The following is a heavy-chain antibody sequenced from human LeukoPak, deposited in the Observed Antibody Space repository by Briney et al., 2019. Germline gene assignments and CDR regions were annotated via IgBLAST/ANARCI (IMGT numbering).Heavy chain of an antibody. V-gene: IGHV3-48*02. D-gene: IGHD4-17*01. J-gene: IGHJ4*02. CDR2: ISSNSSTI. Sequence: GGSLRLSCAASGFTFSSYSMNWVRQAPGQGLEWVSYISSNSSTIYYADSVKGRFTISRDNAKNSLYLQMNSLRDEDTAVYYCARRNYGDYVRYFDYWGQGTLVTVSS. CDR1: GFTFSSYS. CDR3: ARRNYGDYVRYFDY.